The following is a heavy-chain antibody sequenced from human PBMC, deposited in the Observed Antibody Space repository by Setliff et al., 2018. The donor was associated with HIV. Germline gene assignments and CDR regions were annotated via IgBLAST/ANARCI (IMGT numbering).Heavy chain of an antibody. Sequence: PSETRSLTCTVSGGSISSSGPGYYWGWVRQAPGGGLEWIGSVYYSGSTYYNPSPKSRVTISLDTSKNQLSLRLTSMTAADTAVYYCARSQPDTIFGVVIFDYWGQGKMVTVSS. CDR1: GGSISSSGPGYY. J-gene: IGHJ4*02. V-gene: IGHV4-39*01. D-gene: IGHD3-3*01. CDR3: ARSQPDTIFGVVIFDY. CDR2: VYYSGST.